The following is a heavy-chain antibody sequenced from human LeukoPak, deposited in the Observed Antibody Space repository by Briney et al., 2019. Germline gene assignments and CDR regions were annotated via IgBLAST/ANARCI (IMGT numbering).Heavy chain of an antibody. CDR1: GGSVSSGSYH. J-gene: IGHJ4*02. V-gene: IGHV4-61*01. Sequence: SETLSLTCTVSGGSVSSGSYHWSWIRQPPGKGLEWIGYIYYSGSTNYNPSLKSRVIISVDTSKNQFSLKLSSVTAADTAVYYCARDLGGMVHFDYWGQGTLVTVSS. D-gene: IGHD3-16*01. CDR3: ARDLGGMVHFDY. CDR2: IYYSGST.